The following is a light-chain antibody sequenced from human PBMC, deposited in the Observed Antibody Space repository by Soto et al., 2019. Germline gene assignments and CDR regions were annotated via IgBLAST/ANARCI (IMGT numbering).Light chain of an antibody. J-gene: IGLJ3*02. CDR2: AVT. CDR1: STDVGTYNL. CDR3: CSYAGSNTLV. Sequence: QSALTQPASVSGSPGQSITISCTGTSTDVGTYNLVSWYQQHPGKAPKLVISAVTQRPSGVSSRFSGSKSGNTASLTISGRQAEDEANDDCCSYAGSNTLVFGGGTQLTVL. V-gene: IGLV2-23*02.